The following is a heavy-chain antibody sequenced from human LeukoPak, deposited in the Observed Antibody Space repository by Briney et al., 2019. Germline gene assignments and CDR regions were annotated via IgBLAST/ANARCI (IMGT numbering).Heavy chain of an antibody. D-gene: IGHD2-15*01. Sequence: GGSLRHSCAASGFAFSDFWMSWVRQAPGKGLEWVANIRHDGNAKNYVPSVRGRFTISRDNAKNSLYLQMNSLTVEDTAVYYCATSHDSAGNDWGQGTLVTVSS. V-gene: IGHV3-7*01. CDR3: ATSHDSAGND. CDR2: IRHDGNAK. CDR1: GFAFSDFW. J-gene: IGHJ4*02.